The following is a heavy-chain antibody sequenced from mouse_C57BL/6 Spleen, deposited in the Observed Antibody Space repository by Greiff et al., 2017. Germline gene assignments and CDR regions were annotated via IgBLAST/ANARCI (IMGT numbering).Heavy chain of an antibody. Sequence: VQLQQSGAELVKPGASVKISCKASGYAFSSYWMNWVKQGPGKGLEWIGQIYPGDGDTNYHGKFKGKATLTANKSSNTAYMQLSSLTSEDSAVYVGANSNGDGVYAMDYWGQGTSVTVSS. D-gene: IGHD4-1*02. V-gene: IGHV1-80*01. CDR3: ANSNGDGVYAMDY. CDR1: GYAFSSYW. CDR2: IYPGDGDT. J-gene: IGHJ4*01.